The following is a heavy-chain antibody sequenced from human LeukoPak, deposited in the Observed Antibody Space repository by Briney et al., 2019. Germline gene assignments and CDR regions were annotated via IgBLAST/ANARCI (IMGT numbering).Heavy chain of an antibody. Sequence: GGSLRLSCAASGFTFSSYEMNWVRQAPGKGLEWVSAISGSGGTTYYADSVKGRFTISRDNSNNTLYLQMNSLSAEDTAVYYCAKASRRHCGSSSCYTLDYWGQGTLVTVSS. CDR1: GFTFSSYE. J-gene: IGHJ4*02. CDR3: AKASRRHCGSSSCYTLDY. V-gene: IGHV3-23*01. CDR2: ISGSGGTT. D-gene: IGHD2-2*02.